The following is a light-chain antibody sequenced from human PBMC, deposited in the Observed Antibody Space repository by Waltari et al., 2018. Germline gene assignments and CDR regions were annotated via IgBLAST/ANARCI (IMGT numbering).Light chain of an antibody. CDR1: NNDIGSYNL. CDR3: CSYAGTPRVV. J-gene: IGLJ2*01. CDR2: EVN. Sequence: QSALTQPASVSGSPGQSITISCTGTNNDIGSYNLVSWYQQHPGKAPKVIIFEVNKRPSVVSTRFSGSKSGTTASLTVSGLHPEDEADYYCCSYAGTPRVVFGGGTKLTVL. V-gene: IGLV2-23*02.